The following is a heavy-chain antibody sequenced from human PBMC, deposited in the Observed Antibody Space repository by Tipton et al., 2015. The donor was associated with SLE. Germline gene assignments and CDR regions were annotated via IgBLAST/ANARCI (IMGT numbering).Heavy chain of an antibody. J-gene: IGHJ4*02. CDR3: AVITGTGVDY. Sequence: TLSLTCAVYGGSFSGYYWSWIRQSPGKGLEWIGEINHRGGTNYNPSLKSRVTISVDTSKSQFSLQLSSVTAADTAVYYCAVITGTGVDYWGQGTLVTVSS. D-gene: IGHD1-20*01. V-gene: IGHV4-34*01. CDR2: INHRGGT. CDR1: GGSFSGYY.